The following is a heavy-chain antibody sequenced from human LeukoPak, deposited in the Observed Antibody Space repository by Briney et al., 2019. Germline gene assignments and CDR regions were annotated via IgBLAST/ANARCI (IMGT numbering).Heavy chain of an antibody. D-gene: IGHD6-19*01. V-gene: IGHV4-59*11. J-gene: IGHJ4*02. CDR1: GGSISSHY. Sequence: PSETLSLTCTVSGGSISSHYWTWIRQPPGKGLEWVGYTSYSGSTDYNPSLKSRVTISVNTSKNQFSLKLTSVTAADTAVYYCAREGSVTGRAIDYWGQGTLVTVSS. CDR2: TSYSGST. CDR3: AREGSVTGRAIDY.